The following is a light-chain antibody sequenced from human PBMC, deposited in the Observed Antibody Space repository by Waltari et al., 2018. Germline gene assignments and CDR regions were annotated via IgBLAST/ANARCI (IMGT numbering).Light chain of an antibody. CDR1: QSVSSSY. Sequence: EIVLTQSPGTLSLSPGERATLSCRDSQSVSSSYLAWYQQKPGQAPRLLIYGASSRATGIPDRFSGSGSGTDFNLTISRLVPEDFAVYYCQQYGSSPWTFGQGTKVEIK. CDR3: QQYGSSPWT. J-gene: IGKJ1*01. V-gene: IGKV3-20*01. CDR2: GAS.